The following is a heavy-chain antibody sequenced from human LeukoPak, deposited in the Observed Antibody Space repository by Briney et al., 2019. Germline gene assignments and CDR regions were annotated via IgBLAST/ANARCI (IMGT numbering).Heavy chain of an antibody. J-gene: IGHJ4*02. Sequence: GGSLRLSCAASGFTFSSYAMHWVRQAPGKGLEWVAVISYDGSNKYYADSVKGRFTISRDNSKNTLYLQMNSLRAEDTAMYYCARDLYYYDSSGSFDYWGQGTLVTVSS. CDR1: GFTFSSYA. V-gene: IGHV3-30-3*01. CDR3: ARDLYYYDSSGSFDY. CDR2: ISYDGSNK. D-gene: IGHD3-22*01.